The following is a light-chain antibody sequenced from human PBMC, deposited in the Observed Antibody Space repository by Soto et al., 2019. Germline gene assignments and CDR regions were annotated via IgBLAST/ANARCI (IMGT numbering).Light chain of an antibody. CDR3: QQRRHWLT. V-gene: IGKV3-11*01. J-gene: IGKJ4*01. CDR2: DAA. Sequence: EIVLTQSPATLSLSPGERATLSCRASQSVSSYCACHQQKPGQAPRLLIYDAAIRATGIPARFSGSGSGTDFTLSISRLEPEDFAIYYCQQRRHWLTFGGGTKVEIK. CDR1: QSVSSY.